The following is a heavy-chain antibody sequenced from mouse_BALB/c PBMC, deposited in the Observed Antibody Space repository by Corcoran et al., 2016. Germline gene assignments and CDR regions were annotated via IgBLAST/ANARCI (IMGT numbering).Heavy chain of an antibody. Sequence: QVTLKESGPGILQPSQTLSLTCSFSGFSLSTSGMGVSWIRQPSGKGLEWLAHIYWDDDKRYNPSLKSRLTISKETSRNQVFLKITSVDTADTATYYCARRNYPYAMDYWGQGTSVTVSS. V-gene: IGHV8-12*01. CDR2: IYWDDDK. CDR1: GFSLSTSGMG. CDR3: ARRNYPYAMDY. J-gene: IGHJ4*01. D-gene: IGHD2-1*01.